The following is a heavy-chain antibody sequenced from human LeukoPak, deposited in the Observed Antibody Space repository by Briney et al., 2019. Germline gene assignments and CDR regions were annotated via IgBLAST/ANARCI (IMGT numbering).Heavy chain of an antibody. CDR1: GYAFTSYG. J-gene: IGHJ4*02. V-gene: IGHV1-18*01. CDR2: ISGYNNNT. Sequence: ASVKVSCKASGYAFTSYGIIWVRQAPGQGLEWMGWISGYNNNTNYAQKFQGRVTMTTDTSTSTAYTELRSLRSDDTAVYYCARVTGYMIEDYFDYWGQGILVTVSS. D-gene: IGHD3-9*01. CDR3: ARVTGYMIEDYFDY.